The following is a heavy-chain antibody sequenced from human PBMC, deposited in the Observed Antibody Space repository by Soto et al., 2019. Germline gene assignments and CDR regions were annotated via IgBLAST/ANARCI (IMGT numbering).Heavy chain of an antibody. V-gene: IGHV1-2*02. J-gene: IGHJ5*02. CDR2: INPNSGGT. D-gene: IGHD2-2*01. CDR1: GYTFTGYY. CDR3: ARDVDIVVVLFYRRLSAIDP. Sequence: GASVKVSCKASGYTFTGYYMHWVRQAPGQGLEWMGWINPNSGGTNYAQKFQGRVTMTRDTSISTAYMELSRLRSDDTAVYYCARDVDIVVVLFYRRLSAIDPWGQGTLVTVSS.